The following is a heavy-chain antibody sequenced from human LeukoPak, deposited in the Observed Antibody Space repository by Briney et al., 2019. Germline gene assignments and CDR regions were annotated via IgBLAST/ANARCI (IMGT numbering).Heavy chain of an antibody. CDR1: GGSINYNY. CDR3: ARRGDYFDF. CDR2: IFTSGST. V-gene: IGHV4-4*07. J-gene: IGHJ4*02. Sequence: SETLSLTCTVSGGSINYNYWSWIRQPAGKGLEWIGRIFTSGSTNYNPSPRSRVTMSVDTSKNQFSLKLSSVTAADTAVYYCARRGDYFDFWGQGTLVTVSS.